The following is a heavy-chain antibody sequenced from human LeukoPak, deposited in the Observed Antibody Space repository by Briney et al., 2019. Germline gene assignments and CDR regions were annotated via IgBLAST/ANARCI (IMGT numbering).Heavy chain of an antibody. CDR3: ARGACGGDCYLV. CDR2: IYYTGST. V-gene: IGHV4-59*01. J-gene: IGHJ4*02. CDR1: GGSISSYY. D-gene: IGHD2-21*02. Sequence: SETLSLTCTVSGGSISSYYWSWIEQPPGKGLEWIGYIYYTGSTNYNPSLKSRVTISVDTSKNQFSLKLGSVTAADTAVYYCARGACGGDCYLVWGQGTLVTVSS.